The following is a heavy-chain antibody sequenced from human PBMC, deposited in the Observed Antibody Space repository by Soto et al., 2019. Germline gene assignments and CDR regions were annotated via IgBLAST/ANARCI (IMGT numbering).Heavy chain of an antibody. CDR1: GFSLSTSGVG. J-gene: IGHJ5*02. Sequence: QITLKESGPTLVKPTQTPTLTCTFSGFSLSTSGVGVGWIRQPPGKALEWLALIYWDDDKRYSPSLKSRLTITKDTSKNQVVLTMTNMDPVDTATYYCAHRSGQQWLVLDWFDPWGQGTLVTVSS. D-gene: IGHD6-19*01. CDR2: IYWDDDK. CDR3: AHRSGQQWLVLDWFDP. V-gene: IGHV2-5*02.